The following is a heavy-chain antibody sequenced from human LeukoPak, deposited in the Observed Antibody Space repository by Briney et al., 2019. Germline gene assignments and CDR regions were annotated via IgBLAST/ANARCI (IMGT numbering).Heavy chain of an antibody. CDR1: GFTFSSYS. D-gene: IGHD4-17*01. V-gene: IGHV3-21*01. CDR3: ARGGDYGDYGWGNWFGP. Sequence: PGGSLRLSCAASGFTFSSYSMNWVRQAPGKGLEWVSSISSSSSYIYYADSVKGRFTISRDNAKNSLYLQMNSLRAEDTAVYYCARGGDYGDYGWGNWFGPWGQGTLVTVSS. CDR2: ISSSSSYI. J-gene: IGHJ5*02.